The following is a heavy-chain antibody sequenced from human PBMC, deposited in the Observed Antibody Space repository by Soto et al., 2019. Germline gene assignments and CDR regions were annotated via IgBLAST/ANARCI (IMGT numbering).Heavy chain of an antibody. V-gene: IGHV4-34*01. Sequence: QVQVQQWGAGLLKPSETLSLTCAVYGGSFSENHWSWIRQPPGKGLEWIGEIQNTGGTNYSPSLKSRVTISVDRSKNQLSLSLTSVSAEDTAVYYCARSRNLDVWGQGTTVIVSS. CDR2: IQNTGGT. CDR3: ARSRNLDV. D-gene: IGHD1-1*01. CDR1: GGSFSENH. J-gene: IGHJ6*02.